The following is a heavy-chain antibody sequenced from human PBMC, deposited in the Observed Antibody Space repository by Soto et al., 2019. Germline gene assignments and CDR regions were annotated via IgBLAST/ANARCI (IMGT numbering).Heavy chain of an antibody. Sequence: SETLSLTCTVSGGSISSSSYYWGWIRQPPGKGLEWIGSIYYSGSTYYNPSLKSRVTISVDTSKNQFSLKLSSVTAADTAVYYCAKSPEHEGYCTNGVCYTGLYYYYGMDVWGQGTTVTVSS. CDR3: AKSPEHEGYCTNGVCYTGLYYYYGMDV. CDR1: GGSISSSSYY. V-gene: IGHV4-39*01. D-gene: IGHD2-8*01. J-gene: IGHJ6*02. CDR2: IYYSGST.